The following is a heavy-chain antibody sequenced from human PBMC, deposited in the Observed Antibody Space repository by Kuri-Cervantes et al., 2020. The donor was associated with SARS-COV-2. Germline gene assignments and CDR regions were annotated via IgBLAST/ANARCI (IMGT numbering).Heavy chain of an antibody. J-gene: IGHJ6*02. CDR3: AREGSGWYGEDYYYYGMDV. V-gene: IGHV4-59*01. D-gene: IGHD6-19*01. CDR1: GGSISSYY. CDR2: IYYSGNN. Sequence: SETLSLTCTASGGSISSYYWSWVRQPPGKGLEWIGYIYYSGNNSYNPSLKRGVTISVDTSKNQYSLKLSPVTAADAAVNYCAREGSGWYGEDYYYYGMDVWGQGTTVTVSS.